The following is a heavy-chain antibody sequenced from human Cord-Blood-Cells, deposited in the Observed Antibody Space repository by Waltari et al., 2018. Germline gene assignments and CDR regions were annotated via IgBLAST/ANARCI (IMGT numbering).Heavy chain of an antibody. CDR2: INHSGST. CDR1: GGSFSGYY. CDR3: AGIRQNDYGDYVDYYYGMDV. Sequence: QVQLQPWGAGLLKPSETLSLTCAVYGGSFSGYYWRWIRQPPGKGLEWIGEINHSGSTNYNPSLKSRVTISVDTSKNQFSLKLSSVTAADTAVYYCAGIRQNDYGDYVDYYYGMDVWGQGTTVTVSS. D-gene: IGHD4-17*01. V-gene: IGHV4-34*01. J-gene: IGHJ6*02.